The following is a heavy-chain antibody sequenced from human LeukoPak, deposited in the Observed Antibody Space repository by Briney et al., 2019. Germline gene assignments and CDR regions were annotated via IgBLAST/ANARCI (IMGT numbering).Heavy chain of an antibody. V-gene: IGHV3-30*02. CDR2: IRYDGSNK. D-gene: IGHD4-23*01. Sequence: GGSLRLSCAASGFTFSSYGMHWVRQAPGKGLEWVAFIRYDGSNKYYVDSVKGRFTISRDNSKNTLYLQMNSLRGEDTAVYHCAKEADYGGNSEFDYWGQGTLVTVSS. CDR3: AKEADYGGNSEFDY. J-gene: IGHJ4*02. CDR1: GFTFSSYG.